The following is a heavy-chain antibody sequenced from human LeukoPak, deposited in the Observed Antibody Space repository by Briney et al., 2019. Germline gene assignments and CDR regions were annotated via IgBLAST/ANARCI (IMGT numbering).Heavy chain of an antibody. CDR2: ISSNGGST. J-gene: IGHJ4*02. V-gene: IGHV3-64*01. CDR3: ARCCSGGSYNY. CDR1: GFTFSSYA. D-gene: IGHD2-15*01. Sequence: GGSLRLSCAASGFTFSSYAMSWVRQAPGKGLEWVSAISSNGGSTYYANSVKGRFTISRDNSKNTLYLQMGSLRAEDMAVYYCARCCSGGSYNYWGQGTLVTVSS.